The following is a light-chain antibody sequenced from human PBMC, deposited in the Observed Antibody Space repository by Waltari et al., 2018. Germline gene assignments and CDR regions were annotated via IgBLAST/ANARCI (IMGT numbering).Light chain of an antibody. CDR3: QQYNTWPPWT. CDR1: QTVSSN. V-gene: IGKV3-15*01. J-gene: IGKJ1*01. Sequence: ETVMTQSPATLSVSPGESATLSCRTSQTVSSNLAGYQQKPGQAPRLLIYGASIRATGVPARFSGSGSGTQFTLTIHSLQSEDFAIYYCQQYNTWPPWTFGQGTKVDIK. CDR2: GAS.